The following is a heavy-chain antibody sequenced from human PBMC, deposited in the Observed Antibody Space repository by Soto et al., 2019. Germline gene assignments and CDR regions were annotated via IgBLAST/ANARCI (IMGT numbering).Heavy chain of an antibody. V-gene: IGHV4-4*02. Sequence: SETLSLTCAVSGGSFTSNNWWTWVRQPPGQGLEWIGEIYRTGSTNYNPSLKSRVTISLDKSENQFSLKVTSLTTADTAVYYCASRDPGTSVDYWGQGTLVTVSS. CDR1: GGSFTSNNW. D-gene: IGHD1-7*01. CDR2: IYRTGST. CDR3: ASRDPGTSVDY. J-gene: IGHJ4*02.